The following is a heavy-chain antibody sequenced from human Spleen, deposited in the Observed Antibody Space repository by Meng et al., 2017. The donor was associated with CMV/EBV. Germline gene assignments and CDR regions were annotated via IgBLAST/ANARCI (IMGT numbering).Heavy chain of an antibody. V-gene: IGHV3-30*02. J-gene: IGHJ6*02. CDR3: AKDRTGTYDYYGMDV. CDR1: GFTFSSYG. D-gene: IGHD1-7*01. CDR2: IRYDGSNK. Sequence: GGSLRLSCAASGFTFSSYGMHWVRQAPGKGLEWVAFIRYDGSNKYYADSVKGRFTISRDNSKNTLYLQMNSLRAEDTAVYYCAKDRTGTYDYYGMDVWGQGTTVTVSS.